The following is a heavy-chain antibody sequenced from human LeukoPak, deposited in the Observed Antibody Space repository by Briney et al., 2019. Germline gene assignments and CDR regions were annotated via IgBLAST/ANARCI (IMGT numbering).Heavy chain of an antibody. D-gene: IGHD4-17*01. CDR1: GCTFSSYS. CDR3: ARRGDYAGGSGYYGMDV. CDR2: ISSSSSTI. Sequence: GGSLRLSCAASGCTFSSYSMSWVRQAPGKGLEWVSYISSSSSTIYYADSVKGRFTISRDNAKNSLYLQMNSLRAEDTAVYYCARRGDYAGGSGYYGMDVWGQGTTVTVSS. V-gene: IGHV3-48*01. J-gene: IGHJ6*02.